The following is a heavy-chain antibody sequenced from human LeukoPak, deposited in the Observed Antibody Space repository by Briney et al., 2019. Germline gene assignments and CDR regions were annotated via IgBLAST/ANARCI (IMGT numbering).Heavy chain of an antibody. Sequence: GGSLRLSWAASGFTFSSYAMTWVRQAPGKGLEWVSAISGSGDSTYYADSVKGRFTISRDNPKNMLYLQMNSLRAEDTAVYYCAKDVTTVAWYFDLWGRGTLVTVSS. CDR3: AKDVTTVAWYFDL. J-gene: IGHJ2*01. CDR1: GFTFSSYA. V-gene: IGHV3-23*01. D-gene: IGHD4-17*01. CDR2: ISGSGDST.